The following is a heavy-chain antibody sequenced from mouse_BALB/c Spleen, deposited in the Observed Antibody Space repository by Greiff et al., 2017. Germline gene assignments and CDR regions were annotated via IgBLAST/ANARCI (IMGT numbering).Heavy chain of an antibody. Sequence: EVKLMESGPSLVKPSQTLSLTCSVTGDSITSGYWNWIRKFPGNKLEYMGYISYSGSTYYNPSLKSRISITRDTSKNQYYLQLNSVTTEDTATYYCARYHGNYDYFDYWGQGTTLTVSS. V-gene: IGHV3-8*02. CDR1: GDSITSGY. CDR2: ISYSGST. J-gene: IGHJ2*01. D-gene: IGHD2-1*01. CDR3: ARYHGNYDYFDY.